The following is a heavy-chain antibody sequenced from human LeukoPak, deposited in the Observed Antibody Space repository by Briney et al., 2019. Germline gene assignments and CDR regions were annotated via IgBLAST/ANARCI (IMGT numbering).Heavy chain of an antibody. Sequence: ASVKVSCKASGYTFTSYGSSWVRQAPGQGLEWMGWISAYNGNTNYAQKLQGRVTMTTDTSTSTAYMELRSLRSDDTAVYYCAREGRSDYDTLTGYYTDYYFDYWGQGTLVTVSS. CDR2: ISAYNGNT. J-gene: IGHJ4*02. V-gene: IGHV1-18*01. CDR1: GYTFTSYG. CDR3: AREGRSDYDTLTGYYTDYYFDY. D-gene: IGHD3-9*01.